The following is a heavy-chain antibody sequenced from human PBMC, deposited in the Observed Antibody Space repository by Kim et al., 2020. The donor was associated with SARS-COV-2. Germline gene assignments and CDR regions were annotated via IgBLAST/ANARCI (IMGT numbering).Heavy chain of an antibody. V-gene: IGHV3-33*01. CDR3: ARETLYYDFWSVNYFDY. Sequence: GGSLRLSCAASGFTFSSYGMHWVRQAPGKGLEWVAVIWYDGSNKYYADSVKGRFTISRDNSKNTLYLQMNSLRAEDTAVYYCARETLYYDFWSVNYFDYWGQGTLVTVSS. J-gene: IGHJ4*02. CDR1: GFTFSSYG. D-gene: IGHD3-3*01. CDR2: IWYDGSNK.